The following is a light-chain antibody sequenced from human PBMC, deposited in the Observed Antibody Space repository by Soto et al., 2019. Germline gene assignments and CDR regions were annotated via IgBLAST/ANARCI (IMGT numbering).Light chain of an antibody. CDR1: ASVSSRY. J-gene: IGKJ5*01. V-gene: IGKV3-20*01. CDR2: GAS. CDR3: QQFGTSLIT. Sequence: EIVLLQSQGTLSLSPGGRAALSGRESASVSSRYLAWYQQNRGQASRLLSDGASSRATGIPDRFSGSGSGTDFTLTISGLEPEEFAVYYCQQFGTSLITVGKWLRLRIK.